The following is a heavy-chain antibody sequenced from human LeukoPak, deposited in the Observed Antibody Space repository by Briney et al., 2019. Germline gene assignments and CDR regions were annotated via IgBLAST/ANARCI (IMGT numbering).Heavy chain of an antibody. CDR3: ARDCSGRNWARDFDY. CDR1: GFTFSEYS. CDR2: ISSNSRTI. D-gene: IGHD2-15*01. V-gene: IGHV3-48*01. J-gene: IGHJ4*02. Sequence: GGSLRLSCEASGFTFSEYSLIWVRQAPGEGLEWVSYISSNSRTIYYADSVKGRFTMSRDNDKNSMYLQMNSLRAEDTAVYYCARDCSGRNWARDFDYWGQGTLVTVSS.